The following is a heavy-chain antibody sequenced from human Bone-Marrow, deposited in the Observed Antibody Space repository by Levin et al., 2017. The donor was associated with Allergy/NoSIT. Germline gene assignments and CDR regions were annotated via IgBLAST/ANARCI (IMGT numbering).Heavy chain of an antibody. CDR3: AKPCAFRGM. CDR1: GITFSTLG. J-gene: IGHJ4*02. V-gene: IGHV3-23*01. CDR2: ITSTGGRT. Sequence: GGSLRLSCAASGITFSTLGLSWVRQAPGKGLEWVSHITSTGGRTSYADSVKGRFTISRDNSNNTLYLQLNRRRVAATGVYYCAKPCAFRGMWGQGTLVTVSS. D-gene: IGHD1-26*01.